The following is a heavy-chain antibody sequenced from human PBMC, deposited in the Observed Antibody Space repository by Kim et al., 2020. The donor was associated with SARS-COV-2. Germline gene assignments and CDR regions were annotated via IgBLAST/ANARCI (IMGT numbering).Heavy chain of an antibody. V-gene: IGHV3-30*04. CDR3: ARDRGGPGDYDSSGYYSYYFDY. J-gene: IGHJ4*02. CDR2: ISYDGSNK. CDR1: GFTFSSYA. Sequence: GGSLRLSCAASGFTFSSYAMHWVRQAPGKGLEWVAVISYDGSNKYYADSVKGRFTISRDNSKNTLYLQMNSLRAEDTAVYYCARDRGGPGDYDSSGYYSYYFDYWGQGTLVTVSS. D-gene: IGHD3-22*01.